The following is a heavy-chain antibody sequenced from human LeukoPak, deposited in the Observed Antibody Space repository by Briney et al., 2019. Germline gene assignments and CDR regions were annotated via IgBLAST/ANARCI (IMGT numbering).Heavy chain of an antibody. D-gene: IGHD2-15*01. CDR2: ITTSGSYI. CDR1: GFTFSTYS. CDR3: ARSARYCSGGSCYSDWFDP. J-gene: IGHJ5*02. Sequence: PGGSLRLSCAASGFTFSTYSMNWVRQAPGKGLEWVSSITTSGSYIYYADSVKGRFTISRDNAKNSLYLQMNSLRAEDTAVYYCARSARYCSGGSCYSDWFDPWGQGTLVTVSS. V-gene: IGHV3-21*01.